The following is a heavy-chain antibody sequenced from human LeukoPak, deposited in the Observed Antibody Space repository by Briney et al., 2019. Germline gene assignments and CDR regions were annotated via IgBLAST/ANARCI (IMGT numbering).Heavy chain of an antibody. CDR1: GFTFSNAW. D-gene: IGHD1-26*01. V-gene: IGHV3-15*01. Sequence: PGGSLRLSCAASGFTFSNAWISWVRQAPGKGLEWVGRIKSKTDGGTTDYAAPVKGRFTISRDDSKNTLYLQMNSLKTEDTAVYYCTTGGIVGATSAFDIWGQGTMVTVSP. CDR2: IKSKTDGGTT. CDR3: TTGGIVGATSAFDI. J-gene: IGHJ3*02.